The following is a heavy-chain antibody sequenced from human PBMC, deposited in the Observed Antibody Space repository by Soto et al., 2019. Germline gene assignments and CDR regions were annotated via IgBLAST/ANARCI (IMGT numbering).Heavy chain of an antibody. J-gene: IGHJ6*02. V-gene: IGHV3-23*01. CDR3: AKGGSWPSYGMDV. CDR2: FSGSGGHT. CDR1: GFTFSSYA. Sequence: GGSLRLSCAASGFTFSSYAMSWVRQAPGKGLEWVSAFSGSGGHTYYADSVKGRFTISRDNSKNTLYLQMNSLRAEDAAVYYCAKGGSWPSYGMDVWGQGTTVTVSS. D-gene: IGHD6-13*01.